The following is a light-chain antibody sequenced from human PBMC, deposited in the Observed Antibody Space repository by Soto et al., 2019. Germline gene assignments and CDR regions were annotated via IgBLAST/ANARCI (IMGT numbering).Light chain of an antibody. V-gene: IGKV3D-20*02. CDR1: QSVGSSY. CDR2: GAS. Sequence: EIVLTQSPGTLSLSPGDRATLSCRASQSVGSSYLAWYQQKPGQAPRLLIYGASSRATGIPDRFSGSGSGTDFTLTISRLEPEDFAVYYCQQCSNWPGGTFGQGTRLEIK. CDR3: QQCSNWPGGT. J-gene: IGKJ5*01.